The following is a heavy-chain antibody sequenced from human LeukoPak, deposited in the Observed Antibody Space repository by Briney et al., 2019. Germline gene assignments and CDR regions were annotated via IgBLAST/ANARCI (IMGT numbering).Heavy chain of an antibody. Sequence: PSETLSLTCTVSGASISSYYWSWIRQPPGKGQEWIGYIYTSETTNFNPALRSRVTISIDTSKNQVSLRLSSVTAADAALYYCARHRSPSSLSFFDIWGQGMLVIVSS. CDR2: IYTSETT. D-gene: IGHD2-2*01. J-gene: IGHJ4*02. CDR1: GASISSYY. V-gene: IGHV4-4*09. CDR3: ARHRSPSSLSFFDI.